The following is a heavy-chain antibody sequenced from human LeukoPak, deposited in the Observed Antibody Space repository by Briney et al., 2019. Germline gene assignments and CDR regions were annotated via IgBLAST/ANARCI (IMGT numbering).Heavy chain of an antibody. CDR3: ATLMTMEVTPFDY. V-gene: IGHV1-46*01. Sequence: ASVKVSCKASGYTFTTYYMHWVRQAPGQGLEWMGIINLSGGSTPYAQKFQGRVTMTRDTSTSTVYMELSSLRSDDTAVYYCATLMTMEVTPFDYWGQGTLVTVSS. J-gene: IGHJ4*02. D-gene: IGHD4-23*01. CDR2: INLSGGST. CDR1: GYTFTTYY.